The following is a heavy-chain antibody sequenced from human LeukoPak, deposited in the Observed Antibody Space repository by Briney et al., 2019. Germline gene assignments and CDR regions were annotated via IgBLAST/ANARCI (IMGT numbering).Heavy chain of an antibody. D-gene: IGHD3-22*01. J-gene: IGHJ4*02. Sequence: GGSLRLSCTVSGFTYDDFAMHWVRQAPGKGLEWVSGISWNSGYRDYADSVKGRFTISRDNTRNSLYLEMNSLRPEDTALYYRGRDGTPHYDSSWIDHWGQGTRVTVSS. CDR3: GRDGTPHYDSSWIDH. V-gene: IGHV3-9*01. CDR2: ISWNSGYR. CDR1: GFTYDDFA.